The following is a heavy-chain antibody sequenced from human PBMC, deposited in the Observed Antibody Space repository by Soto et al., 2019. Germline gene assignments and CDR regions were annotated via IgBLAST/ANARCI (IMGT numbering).Heavy chain of an antibody. CDR1: VGSFSGYY. D-gene: IGHD2-2*02. Sequence: PSETLSLTCAFFVGSFSGYYWGCIRDPPGKGLEWIGEINRDGVTNYNPSLKSRLTISVDTSKNQFSLKLNSVTAADTAVYYCARTATQCSRTSCSTVSLEFWGQGTLVSVSS. CDR3: ARTATQCSRTSCSTVSLEF. CDR2: INRDGVT. J-gene: IGHJ4*02. V-gene: IGHV4-34*01.